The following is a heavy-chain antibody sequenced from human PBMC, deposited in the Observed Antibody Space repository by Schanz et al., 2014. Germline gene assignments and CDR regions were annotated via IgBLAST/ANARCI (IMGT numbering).Heavy chain of an antibody. CDR3: ARDSGSSSWYPSDY. D-gene: IGHD6-13*01. J-gene: IGHJ4*02. V-gene: IGHV3-33*01. CDR1: GFTFSNHG. Sequence: QVQLVESGGGVVQPGRSLRLSCAASGFTFSNHGMHWVRQSPGKGLEWVAVIRYDGRNKNFVESVKGRFTISGDNAKNSLYLQMNSLRAEDTALYYCARDSGSSSWYPSDYWGQGTLVTVSS. CDR2: IRYDGRNK.